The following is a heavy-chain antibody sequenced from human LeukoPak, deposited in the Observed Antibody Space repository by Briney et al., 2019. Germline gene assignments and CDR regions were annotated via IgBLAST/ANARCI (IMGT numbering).Heavy chain of an antibody. CDR1: GFSFSSYW. V-gene: IGHV3-7*01. CDR3: ARHAQWFGQFQYHFDY. CDR2: INQDGSEK. Sequence: PGGSLRLSCAASGFSFSSYWMSWVRQAPGEGLEWVANINQDGSEKYYVDSVKGRFTVSRDNAKNTLYVQMNSLRAEDTAVYYCARHAQWFGQFQYHFDYWGQGTLVTVSS. J-gene: IGHJ4*02. D-gene: IGHD3-10*01.